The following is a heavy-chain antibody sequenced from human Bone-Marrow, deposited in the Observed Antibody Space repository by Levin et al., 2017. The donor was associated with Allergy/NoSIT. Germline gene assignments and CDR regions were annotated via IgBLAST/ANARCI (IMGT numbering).Heavy chain of an antibody. J-gene: IGHJ4*02. CDR3: AKRRGYGSDYFDS. CDR1: GFTFSSHG. V-gene: IGHV3-30*18. CDR2: ISSDSNNK. Sequence: PSETLSLTCAASGFTFSSHGMHWVRQAPGKGLQWVAVISSDSNNKYYGDSVKGRFTISRDNSENTLYLEMNSVTTEDTAVYYCAKRRGYGSDYFDSWGLGTVVTVSS. D-gene: IGHD6-19*01.